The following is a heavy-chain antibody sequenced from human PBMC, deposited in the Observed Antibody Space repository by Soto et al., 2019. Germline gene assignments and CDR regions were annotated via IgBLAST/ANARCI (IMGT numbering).Heavy chain of an antibody. CDR2: ISYDGSNK. D-gene: IGHD4-17*01. CDR3: ARDTKNYGDYRRYYYYYGMDV. V-gene: IGHV3-30-3*01. J-gene: IGHJ6*02. CDR1: GFTFSSYA. Sequence: QVQLVESGGGVVQPGRSLRLSCAASGFTFSSYAMHWVRQAPGKGLEWVAVISYDGSNKYYADSVKGRFTISRDNSKNSLYLQMNRLRAEDTAVYYCARDTKNYGDYRRYYYYYGMDVWGQGTTVTVSS.